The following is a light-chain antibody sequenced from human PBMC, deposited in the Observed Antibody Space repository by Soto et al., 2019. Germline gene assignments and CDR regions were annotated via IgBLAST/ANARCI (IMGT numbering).Light chain of an antibody. CDR3: SSFGGNNNMV. CDR2: EVS. V-gene: IGLV2-8*01. Sequence: QSAPTQPPSAHGSPGQSVTISCTGTSSDVGGYNDVSWYQQHPGKAPKLMISEVSKRPSGVPDRFSGSKSGNTASLTVSGLQAEGEAEYYCSSFGGNNNMVFGGGTKLTVL. CDR1: SSDVGGYND. J-gene: IGLJ2*01.